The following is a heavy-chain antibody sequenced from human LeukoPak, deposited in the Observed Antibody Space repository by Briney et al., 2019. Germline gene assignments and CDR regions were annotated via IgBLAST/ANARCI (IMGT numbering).Heavy chain of an antibody. V-gene: IGHV1-18*01. CDR3: ARPLYGGNSGWYFDH. D-gene: IGHD4-23*01. CDR2: ISAYNGNT. CDR1: DYIFTDYG. Sequence: ASVKVSCKASDYIFTDYGISWVRQAPGQGLEWMGWISAYNGNTHCAQKLQDRVTMTTDTSTSPAYMELRSLRSDDTAVYYCARPLYGGNSGWYFDHWGQGTLVTVSS. J-gene: IGHJ4*02.